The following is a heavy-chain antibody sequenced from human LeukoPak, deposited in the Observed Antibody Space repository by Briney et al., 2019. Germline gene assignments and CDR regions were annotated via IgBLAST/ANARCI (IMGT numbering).Heavy chain of an antibody. CDR1: GGSFSGYY. CDR2: INHSGST. V-gene: IGHV4-34*01. Sequence: PSETLSLTCAVYGGSFSGYYWSWIRQPPGKGLEWIGEINHSGSTNYNPSLKSRVTISVDTSKNQFSLKLSSVTAADTAVYYCARDLGFWSGPDYWGQGTLVTVSS. CDR3: ARDLGFWSGPDY. D-gene: IGHD3-3*01. J-gene: IGHJ4*02.